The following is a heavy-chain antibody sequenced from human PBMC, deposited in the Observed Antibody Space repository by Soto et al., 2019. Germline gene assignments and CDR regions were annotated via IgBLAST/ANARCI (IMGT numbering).Heavy chain of an antibody. J-gene: IGHJ4*02. CDR2: IYQDGTAK. CDR1: GFTFGTHW. CDR3: ASDYGL. V-gene: IGHV3-7*04. D-gene: IGHD4-17*01. Sequence: EVQLVESGGGLVQPGGSLRLSCAVSGFTFGTHWMSWVRQAPGKGPEWVANIYQDGTAKSYVDSVKGRFTISRDNAKNSLYLQMNSLRVEDTAVYYCASDYGLGGQGSLVTVSS.